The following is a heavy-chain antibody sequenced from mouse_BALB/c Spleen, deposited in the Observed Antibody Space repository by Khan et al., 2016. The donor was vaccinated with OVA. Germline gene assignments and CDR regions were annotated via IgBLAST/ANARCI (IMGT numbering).Heavy chain of an antibody. CDR2: IWGGGNT. J-gene: IGHJ4*01. CDR1: GFSLTDYG. Sequence: QVQLKESGPGLVAPSQSLSITCTVSGFSLTDYGVSWIRQPPGKGLEWLGVIWGGGNTYYNSALRSRLSISKDNSKSQVFLEMSSLQTDDTAMYYCAKVVWSYYYALDYWGQGTSVTVSS. D-gene: IGHD1-1*02. V-gene: IGHV2-6-5*01. CDR3: AKVVWSYYYALDY.